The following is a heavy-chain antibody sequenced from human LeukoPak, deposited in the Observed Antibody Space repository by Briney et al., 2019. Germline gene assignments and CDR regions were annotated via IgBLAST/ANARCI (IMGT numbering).Heavy chain of an antibody. Sequence: SETLSLTCAVYGGSFIGYYWSWIRQPAGKGLEWIGRIHTSGSTNYNPSLKSRVTMSVDTSKNQFSLKLSSVTAADTAVYYCARGGYYYDSSGYYSLDYWGQGTLVTVSS. D-gene: IGHD3-22*01. J-gene: IGHJ4*02. CDR2: IHTSGST. CDR1: GGSFIGYY. V-gene: IGHV4-59*10. CDR3: ARGGYYYDSSGYYSLDY.